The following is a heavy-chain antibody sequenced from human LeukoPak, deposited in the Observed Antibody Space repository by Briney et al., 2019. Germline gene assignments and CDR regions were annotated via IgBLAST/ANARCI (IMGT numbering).Heavy chain of an antibody. CDR3: TRDRAYKTFDY. Sequence: GGSLRLSCVASGFTFSSYWMSWVRQAPGKGLEWVAVIRPDGSEAAYVDSVIGRFTISRDNAKNSLFLQMISLRVEDTAVYYCTRDRAYKTFDYWGQGTLVTVSS. V-gene: IGHV3-7*04. CDR2: IRPDGSEA. CDR1: GFTFSSYW. J-gene: IGHJ4*02. D-gene: IGHD3-16*01.